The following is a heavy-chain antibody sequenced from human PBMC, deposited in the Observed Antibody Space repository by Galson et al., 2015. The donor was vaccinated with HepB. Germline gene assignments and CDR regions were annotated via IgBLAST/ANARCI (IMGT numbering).Heavy chain of an antibody. D-gene: IGHD6-13*01. V-gene: IGHV3-30*04. Sequence: LRLSCAASGFTFSSYAMHWARQAPGKGLEWVAVISYDGRNKYFPDSVKGRFTISRDNSKNTLSLRMNNLRTEDTAVYYCARARQQLVMMYGMDVWGQGTTVTVSS. CDR3: ARARQQLVMMYGMDV. J-gene: IGHJ6*02. CDR1: GFTFSSYA. CDR2: ISYDGRNK.